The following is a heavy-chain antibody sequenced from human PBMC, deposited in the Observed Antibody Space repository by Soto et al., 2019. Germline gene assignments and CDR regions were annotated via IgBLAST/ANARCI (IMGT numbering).Heavy chain of an antibody. J-gene: IGHJ3*02. CDR1: GGSFSGYY. CDR3: ARVDLLQVTTESYAFDI. V-gene: IGHV4-34*01. Sequence: SETLSLTCAVYGGSFSGYYWSWIRQPPGKGLEWIGEINHSGSTNYNPSLKSRVTISVDTSKNQFSLKLSSVTAADTAVYYCARVDLLQVTTESYAFDIWGQGTMVTVSS. CDR2: INHSGST. D-gene: IGHD4-17*01.